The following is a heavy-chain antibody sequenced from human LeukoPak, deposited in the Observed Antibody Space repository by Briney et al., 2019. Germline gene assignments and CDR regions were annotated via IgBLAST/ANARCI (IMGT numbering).Heavy chain of an antibody. D-gene: IGHD3-10*01. V-gene: IGHV3-33*01. Sequence: GGSLRLSCAASGFTFSSYGMHWVRQAPGKGLEWVAVIWYDGSNKYYADSVKGRFTISRDNSKNTLYLQMNSLRAEDTAVYYCAREFPNYYGSGNRGMDVWGQGTTVTVSS. CDR1: GFTFSSYG. CDR3: AREFPNYYGSGNRGMDV. J-gene: IGHJ6*02. CDR2: IWYDGSNK.